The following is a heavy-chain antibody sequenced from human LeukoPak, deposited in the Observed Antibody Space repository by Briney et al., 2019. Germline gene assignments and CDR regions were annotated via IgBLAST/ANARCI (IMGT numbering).Heavy chain of an antibody. D-gene: IGHD3-10*01. J-gene: IGHJ4*02. CDR1: GGSISSSNW. Sequence: SGTLSLTCAVSGGSISSSNWWSWVRQPPGKGLEWIGEIYHSGSTNYNPSLKSRVTISVDKSKNQFSLKLSSVTAADTAVYYCARDPVGSGYYFDYWGQGTLVTVSS. V-gene: IGHV4-4*02. CDR2: IYHSGST. CDR3: ARDPVGSGYYFDY.